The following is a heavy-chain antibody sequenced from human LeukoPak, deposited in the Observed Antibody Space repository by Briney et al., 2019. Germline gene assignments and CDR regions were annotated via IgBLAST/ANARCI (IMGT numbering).Heavy chain of an antibody. CDR3: ARDLIGPYYFDY. Sequence: SETLSLTCTVSGGSISSGSYYWSWIRQPAGKGLEWIGCIHTSGSTNYNPSLKSRVTISVDTSKNQFSLKLSSVTAADTAVYYCARDLIGPYYFDYWGQGTLVTVSS. J-gene: IGHJ4*02. CDR1: GGSISSGSYY. CDR2: IHTSGST. V-gene: IGHV4-61*02.